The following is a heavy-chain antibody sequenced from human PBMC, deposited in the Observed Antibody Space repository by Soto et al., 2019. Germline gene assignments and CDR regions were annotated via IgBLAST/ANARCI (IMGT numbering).Heavy chain of an antibody. D-gene: IGHD3-16*01. CDR3: VRNNDGGSSIFNY. CDR1: GFTFSSYS. J-gene: IGHJ4*02. V-gene: IGHV3-23*01. Sequence: GGSLRLSCAASGFTFSSYSMNWVRQAPGKGLEWVSAISNSGTSTSYTDSVKGRFTISRDNSKSTLYLQMNSLRADDTALYYCVRNNDGGSSIFNYWGQGTMVTVSS. CDR2: ISNSGTST.